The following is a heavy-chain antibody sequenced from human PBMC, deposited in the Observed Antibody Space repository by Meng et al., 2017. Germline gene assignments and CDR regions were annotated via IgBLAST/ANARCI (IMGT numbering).Heavy chain of an antibody. D-gene: IGHD2-15*01. CDR1: GGTFSSYA. J-gene: IGHJ5*02. Sequence: LVQSWAEVKKPGSSVKVSCKASGGTFSSYAISWVRQAPGQGLEWMGGIIPIFGTANYAQKFQGRVTITADKSTSTAYMELSSLRSEDTAVYYCARRDGYCSGGSCFFWFDPWGQGTLVTVSS. CDR3: ARRDGYCSGGSCFFWFDP. V-gene: IGHV1-69*06. CDR2: IIPIFGTA.